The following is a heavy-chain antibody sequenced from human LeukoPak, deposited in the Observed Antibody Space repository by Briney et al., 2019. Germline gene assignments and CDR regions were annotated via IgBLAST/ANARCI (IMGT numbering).Heavy chain of an antibody. CDR3: ARYGITIVRGGKYYFDS. CDR2: IHYSGTT. Sequence: PSETLSLTCTVSGGSISGYFWSWIRQRRGMGLERIGYIHYSGTTNYNPSLNSRVTISVDTSKNQFSLRLSSVTAADTAVHYCARYGITIVRGGKYYFDSWGQGTLVTVSS. J-gene: IGHJ4*02. D-gene: IGHD3-10*01. V-gene: IGHV4-59*08. CDR1: GGSISGYF.